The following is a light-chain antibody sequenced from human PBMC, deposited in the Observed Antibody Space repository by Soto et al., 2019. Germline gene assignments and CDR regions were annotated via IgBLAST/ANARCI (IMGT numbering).Light chain of an antibody. CDR3: QQYYGYPWT. CDR1: QDISTY. V-gene: IGKV1-8*01. Sequence: AIRMTQSPSSFSASTGDRVTITCRASQDISTYLAWYQQNPGKAPKLLIYAASTLQSGVPSRFSGGGSGTDFTLTISSLQSEDFATYYCQQYYGYPWTFGQGTKVEIK. CDR2: AAS. J-gene: IGKJ1*01.